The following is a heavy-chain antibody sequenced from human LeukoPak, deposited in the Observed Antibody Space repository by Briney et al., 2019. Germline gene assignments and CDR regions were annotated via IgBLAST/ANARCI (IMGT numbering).Heavy chain of an antibody. D-gene: IGHD5-24*01. CDR2: IIPILGIA. V-gene: IGHV1-69*04. CDR3: ARDQQRDDYNQGDY. J-gene: IGHJ4*02. Sequence: GASVKVSFKASGGTFSSYAISWVRQAPGQGLEWMGRIIPILGIANYAQKFQGRVTITADKSTSTAYMELSSLRSEDTAVYYCARDQQRDDYNQGDYWGQGTLVTVSS. CDR1: GGTFSSYA.